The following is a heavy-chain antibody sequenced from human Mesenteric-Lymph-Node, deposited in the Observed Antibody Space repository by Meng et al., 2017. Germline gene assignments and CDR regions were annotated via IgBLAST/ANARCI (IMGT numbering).Heavy chain of an antibody. CDR2: ITTGTHDK. V-gene: IGHV3-48*03. CDR1: GFTFSSYE. CDR3: ARELPSVRGDALDL. J-gene: IGHJ5*02. Sequence: GESLKISCAASGFTFSSYEMNWVRQAPGKGLEWISYITTGTHDKYTDSVKGWFTVSRDNAKNSLYLQMSSLRVEDTAVYYCARELPSVRGDALDLWGQGTLVTVSS. D-gene: IGHD3-10*01.